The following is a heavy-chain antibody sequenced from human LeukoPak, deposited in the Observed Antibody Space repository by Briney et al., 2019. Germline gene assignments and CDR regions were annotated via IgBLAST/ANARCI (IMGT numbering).Heavy chain of an antibody. Sequence: SVKVSCTASGGTFSSYAISWVRQAPGQGLEWMGGIIPIFGTANYAQKFQGRVTITADESTSTAYMELSSLRSEDTAVYYCARGTEPRYQLLLFWGQGTLVTVSS. CDR3: ARGTEPRYQLLLF. V-gene: IGHV1-69*13. CDR2: IIPIFGTA. D-gene: IGHD2-2*01. J-gene: IGHJ4*02. CDR1: GGTFSSYA.